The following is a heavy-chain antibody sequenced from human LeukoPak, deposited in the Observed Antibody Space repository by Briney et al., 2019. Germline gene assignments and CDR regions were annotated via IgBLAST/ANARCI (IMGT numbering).Heavy chain of an antibody. CDR3: AGSYGGNAVGPFDI. CDR2: VSQSGGA. V-gene: IGHV4-34*01. Sequence: SGTLSLTCAVSGGSFSGYHWSWIRQTPGKGLEWIGEVSQSGGASYNPSLKSRVTISVETSKNHFSLKLNSVAAADTAMYYCAGSYGGNAVGPFDIWGQGTTVIVSS. J-gene: IGHJ3*02. D-gene: IGHD4-23*01. CDR1: GGSFSGYH.